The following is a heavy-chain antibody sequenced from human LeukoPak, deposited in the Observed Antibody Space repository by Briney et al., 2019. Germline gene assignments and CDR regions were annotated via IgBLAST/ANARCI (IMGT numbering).Heavy chain of an antibody. CDR2: INPSGGST. J-gene: IGHJ4*02. D-gene: IGHD3-22*01. CDR1: GYTFSSYY. CDR3: ARDPWDYDRSGYYYDC. V-gene: IGHV1-46*01. Sequence: GASVKVSCKASGYTFSSYYMHWVRQAPGQGLEGMGIINPSGGSTTYAQKFQGRVTMTRDTSTSTVYMELSSLTSEDTAGYYCARDPWDYDRSGYYYDCWGQGTLVTVSS.